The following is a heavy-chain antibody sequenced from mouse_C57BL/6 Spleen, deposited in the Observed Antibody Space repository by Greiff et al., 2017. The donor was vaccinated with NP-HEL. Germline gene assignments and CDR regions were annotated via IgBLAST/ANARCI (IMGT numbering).Heavy chain of an antibody. Sequence: EVKVVESGPELVKPGASVKISCKASGYSFTDYNMNWVKQSNGKSLEWIGVINPNYGTTSYNQKFKGKATLTVDQSSSTAYMQLNSLTDEDSAVYYCARAGWEGRYFDYWGQGTTLTVSS. CDR2: INPNYGTT. V-gene: IGHV1-39*01. CDR1: GYSFTDYN. CDR3: ARAGWEGRYFDY. J-gene: IGHJ2*01. D-gene: IGHD4-1*01.